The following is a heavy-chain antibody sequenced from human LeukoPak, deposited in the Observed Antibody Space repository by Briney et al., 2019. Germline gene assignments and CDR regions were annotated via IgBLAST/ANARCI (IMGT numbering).Heavy chain of an antibody. Sequence: GASLQISCKGSGNSFTNYWIAWVRQMPGKGLEWLGIIYPGDSDTRYRPSFQGQVTISVDKSISTAYLQWSSLKASDTAMYYCARLGSGSYYYFDYWGQGTLVTVSS. CDR3: ARLGSGSYYYFDY. D-gene: IGHD1-26*01. CDR2: IYPGDSDT. V-gene: IGHV5-51*01. CDR1: GNSFTNYW. J-gene: IGHJ4*02.